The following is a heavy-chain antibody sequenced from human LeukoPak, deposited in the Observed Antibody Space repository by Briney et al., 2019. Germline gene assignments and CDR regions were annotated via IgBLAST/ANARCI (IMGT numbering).Heavy chain of an antibody. CDR1: GFTFSNYW. D-gene: IGHD2-2*02. CDR2: INTDGSST. CDR3: ARHQYLLDAFDI. J-gene: IGHJ3*02. Sequence: GGSLRLSCAASGFTFSNYWMHWVRQASGKGLVWVSRINTDGSSTNYADSVKGRFTISRDNAKNTLYLQMNSLRAEDTAVYYCARHQYLLDAFDIWGQGTMVTVSS. V-gene: IGHV3-74*01.